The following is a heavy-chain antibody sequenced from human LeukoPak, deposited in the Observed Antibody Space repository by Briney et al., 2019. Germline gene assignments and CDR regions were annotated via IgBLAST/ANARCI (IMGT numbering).Heavy chain of an antibody. D-gene: IGHD5-12*01. Sequence: GGSLRLSCAASGFTFSSYEMNWVRQAPGKWLEWVSSISSSSSYIYYADSVKGRFTISRDNAKNSLYLQMNSLRAEDTAVYYCASRSGYDFYGNAFDIWGQGTMVTVSS. V-gene: IGHV3-21*01. CDR3: ASRSGYDFYGNAFDI. CDR2: ISSSSSYI. J-gene: IGHJ3*02. CDR1: GFTFSSYE.